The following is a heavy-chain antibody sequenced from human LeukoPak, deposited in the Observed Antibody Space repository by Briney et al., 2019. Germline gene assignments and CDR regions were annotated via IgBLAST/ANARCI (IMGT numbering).Heavy chain of an antibody. CDR1: GFTFSSCG. J-gene: IGHJ4*02. D-gene: IGHD1-26*01. CDR3: ARDLSVGANPFDY. CDR2: IWYDGSNK. V-gene: IGHV3-33*01. Sequence: GGSLRLSCAASGFTFSSCGMHWVRQAPGKGLEWVAVIWYDGSNKYYADSVKGRFTISRDNSKNTLYLQMNSLRAEDTAVYYCARDLSVGANPFDYWGQGTLVTVSS.